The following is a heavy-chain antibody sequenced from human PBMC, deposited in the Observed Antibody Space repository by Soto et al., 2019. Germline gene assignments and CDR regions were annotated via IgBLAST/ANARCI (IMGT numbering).Heavy chain of an antibody. CDR2: ISAYNGNT. CDR3: ARAHDYYAILTGYYLSFDP. CDR1: GYTFTSYG. Sequence: QVQLVQSGAEVKKPGASVKVSCKASGYTFTSYGISWVRQAPGQGLEWMGWISAYNGNTNYAQKLQGRVTMTTDTSTSTAYMELRSLRSDDTAVYYCARAHDYYAILTGYYLSFDPGGQGTLVTVSS. J-gene: IGHJ5*02. V-gene: IGHV1-18*01. D-gene: IGHD3-9*01.